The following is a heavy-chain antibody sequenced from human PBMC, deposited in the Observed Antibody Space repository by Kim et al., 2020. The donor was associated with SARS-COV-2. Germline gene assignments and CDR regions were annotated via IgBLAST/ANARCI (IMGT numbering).Heavy chain of an antibody. D-gene: IGHD3-10*01. J-gene: IGHJ6*02. CDR2: IYSGGST. Sequence: GGSLRLSCAASGFTVSSNYMSWVRQAPGKGLEWVSVIYSGGSTYYADSVKGRFTISRDNSKNTLYLQMNSLRAEDTAVYYCARDDLSITMVRGVYYYYGMDVWGQGTTVTVSS. V-gene: IGHV3-53*01. CDR3: ARDDLSITMVRGVYYYYGMDV. CDR1: GFTVSSNY.